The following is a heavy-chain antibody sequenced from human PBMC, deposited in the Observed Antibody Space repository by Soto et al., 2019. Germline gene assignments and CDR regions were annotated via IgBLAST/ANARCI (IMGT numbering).Heavy chain of an antibody. J-gene: IGHJ4*02. CDR1: GFNFNTYG. CDR3: ARDKGPVAARVSLDY. Sequence: QVQLVESGGGVVQPGGSLRLSCEAYGFNFNTYGMHWVRQSPGKGLEWVAIIWYEGSNKNYADSVKGRFAISRDNSKNTLWLQMNNLRDEDTAVYYCARDKGPVAARVSLDYWGQGTLVTVSS. D-gene: IGHD6-6*01. CDR2: IWYEGSNK. V-gene: IGHV3-33*01.